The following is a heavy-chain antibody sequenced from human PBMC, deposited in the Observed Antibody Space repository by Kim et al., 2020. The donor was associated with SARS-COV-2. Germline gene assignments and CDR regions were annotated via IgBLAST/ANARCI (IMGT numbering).Heavy chain of an antibody. Sequence: YYNPSLKSRVTISVDTSKNQFSLKLSSVTAADTAVYYCAGSSSLHVGMDVWGQGTTVTVSS. J-gene: IGHJ6*02. D-gene: IGHD6-6*01. CDR3: AGSSSLHVGMDV. V-gene: IGHV4-39*01.